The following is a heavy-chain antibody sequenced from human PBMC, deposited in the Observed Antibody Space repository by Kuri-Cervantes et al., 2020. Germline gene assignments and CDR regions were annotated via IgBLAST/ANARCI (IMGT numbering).Heavy chain of an antibody. CDR2: IYYSGST. Sequence: SETLSLTCTVSGASISSSSYYWGWIRQPPGKGLEWIGSIYYSGSTYYNPSLKSRVTISVDTSKNQFSLKLSSVTAADTAVYYCASYCSGGSCYSGYFQHWGQGTLVTVSS. V-gene: IGHV4-39*07. CDR1: GASISSSSYY. J-gene: IGHJ1*01. D-gene: IGHD2-15*01. CDR3: ASYCSGGSCYSGYFQH.